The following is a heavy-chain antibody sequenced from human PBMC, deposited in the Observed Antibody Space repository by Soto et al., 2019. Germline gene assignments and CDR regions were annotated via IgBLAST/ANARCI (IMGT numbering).Heavy chain of an antibody. CDR1: GGSFSGHY. V-gene: IGHV4-34*01. CDR2: NTHSGRS. CDR3: ARGYLPGGNTFYFDY. Sequence: SETLTLTCDVDGGSFSGHYWCWIRQSPGKGLEWIGENTHSGRSSYNPSLKSRVTISVDTSKNQFSLELTSLTAAVTAVYDCARGYLPGGNTFYFDYWGQGALVTVSS. D-gene: IGHD2-15*01. J-gene: IGHJ4*02.